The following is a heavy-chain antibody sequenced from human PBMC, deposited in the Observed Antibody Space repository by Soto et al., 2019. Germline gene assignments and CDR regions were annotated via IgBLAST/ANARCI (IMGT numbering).Heavy chain of an antibody. CDR3: AKNGNIVVVPAAPDY. Sequence: SGGGLVPPGGSLRLSCAASGFTFSSYAMSWVRQAPGKGLEWVSAISGGSTYYADSVKGRFTISRDNSKNTLYLQMNSLRAEDTAVYYCAKNGNIVVVPAAPDYWGQGTLVTVSS. CDR1: GFTFSSYA. J-gene: IGHJ4*02. V-gene: IGHV3-23*01. D-gene: IGHD2-2*01. CDR2: ISGGST.